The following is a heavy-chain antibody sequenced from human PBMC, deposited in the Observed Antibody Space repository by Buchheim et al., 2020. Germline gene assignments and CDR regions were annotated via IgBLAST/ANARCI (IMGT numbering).Heavy chain of an antibody. CDR1: GFTFSSYS. CDR2: ISSSSSYI. Sequence: EVQLVESGGGLVKPGGSLRLSCAASGFTFSSYSMNWVRQAPGKGLEWVSSISSSSSYIYYADSVKGRFTISRDNAKNSLYLQRNSLRAEDTAVYYCARLEASNYYYYGMDVWGQGTT. D-gene: IGHD6-6*01. CDR3: ARLEASNYYYYGMDV. V-gene: IGHV3-21*01. J-gene: IGHJ6*02.